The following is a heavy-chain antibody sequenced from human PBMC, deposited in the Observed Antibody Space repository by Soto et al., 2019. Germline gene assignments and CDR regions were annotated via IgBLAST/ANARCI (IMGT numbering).Heavy chain of an antibody. CDR1: GGSISSSSYY. V-gene: IGHV4-39*01. Sequence: SETLSLTCTVSGGSISSSSYYWGWIRQPPGKGLEWIGSIYYSGSTYYNPSLKSRVTISVDTSKNQFSLKLSSVTAADTAVYYRARQGCSSTSCRLDYWGQGTLVTVSS. D-gene: IGHD2-2*01. J-gene: IGHJ4*02. CDR3: ARQGCSSTSCRLDY. CDR2: IYYSGST.